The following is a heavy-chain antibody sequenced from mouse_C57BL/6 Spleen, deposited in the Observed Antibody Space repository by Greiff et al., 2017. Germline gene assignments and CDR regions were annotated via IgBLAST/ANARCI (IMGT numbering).Heavy chain of an antibody. CDR3: ARSVRRDAMDY. V-gene: IGHV1-64*01. J-gene: IGHJ4*01. CDR2: IHPNSGST. Sequence: QVQLQQSGAELVKPGASVKLSCKASGYTFTSYWMHWVKQRPGQGLEWIGMIHPNSGSTNYNEKFKSKATLTVDKSSSTAYMHLSSLRSEDSAVYCCARSVRRDAMDYWGQGTSVTVSS. CDR1: GYTFTSYW. D-gene: IGHD1-2*01.